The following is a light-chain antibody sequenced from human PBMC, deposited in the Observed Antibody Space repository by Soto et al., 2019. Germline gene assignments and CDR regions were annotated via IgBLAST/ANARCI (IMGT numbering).Light chain of an antibody. J-gene: IGLJ2*01. CDR2: EGS. CDR3: CSYAGSSTSYVV. Sequence: QSALTQPASVSGSPGQSITISCTGTSSDVGNYNVISWYQQHPGKTPKLMIYEGSKRPSGVSNRFSGSKSGNTASLTISGLQAEDEADYYCCSYAGSSTSYVVFGGGTQLTVL. V-gene: IGLV2-23*01. CDR1: SSDVGNYNV.